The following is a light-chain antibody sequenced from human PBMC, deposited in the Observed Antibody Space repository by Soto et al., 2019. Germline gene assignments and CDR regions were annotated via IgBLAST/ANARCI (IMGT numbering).Light chain of an antibody. CDR3: QQRSDSIT. CDR1: QNIDNNY. J-gene: IGKJ5*01. V-gene: IGKV3D-20*02. CDR2: GAS. Sequence: DIVLTQSPCTLSLSPGERATLSCRASQNIDNNYIAWYQQKPGQPPRLLIYGASSRAAGIPDRFSGRGSGADFTLTISSLEPEDFAVYYCQQRSDSITFGQGTRLEI.